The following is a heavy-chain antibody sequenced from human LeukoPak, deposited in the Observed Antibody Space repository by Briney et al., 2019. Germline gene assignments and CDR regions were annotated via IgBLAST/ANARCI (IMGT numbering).Heavy chain of an antibody. D-gene: IGHD3-9*01. Sequence: SETLSLTCTVSGGSISSYYWSWIRQPPGKGLEWIGYIYYSGSTNYNPSLKSRVTISVDTSKNQFSLKLSSVTAADTAVYYCARGLPRLLPIYDILTGAHGAFDIWGQGTMVTVSS. J-gene: IGHJ3*02. CDR1: GGSISSYY. CDR2: IYYSGST. V-gene: IGHV4-59*01. CDR3: ARGLPRLLPIYDILTGAHGAFDI.